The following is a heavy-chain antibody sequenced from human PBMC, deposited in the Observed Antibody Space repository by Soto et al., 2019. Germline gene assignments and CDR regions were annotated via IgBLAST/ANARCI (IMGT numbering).Heavy chain of an antibody. CDR1: GGSISSYY. J-gene: IGHJ4*02. Sequence: SETLSLTCTVSGGSISSYYWSWIRQPPGKGLEWIGYIYYSGSTNYNPSLKSRVTISVDTSKNQFSLKLSSVTAADTAVYYCAREGHGDYVYFDYWGQGTLVTVSS. D-gene: IGHD4-17*01. CDR3: AREGHGDYVYFDY. CDR2: IYYSGST. V-gene: IGHV4-59*01.